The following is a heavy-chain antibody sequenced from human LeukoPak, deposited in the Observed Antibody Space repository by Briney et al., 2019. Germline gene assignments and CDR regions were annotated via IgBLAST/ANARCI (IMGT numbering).Heavy chain of an antibody. Sequence: GGSLRLSCSASGFSFSNYAMHWVRQAPGKGLEYVSAISTNGGHTYYADSVQGRFTISRDNSKNTLYLQMNSLRAEDTAVYYCARDLGGNEDYWGQGTLVTVSS. J-gene: IGHJ4*02. V-gene: IGHV3-64*04. CDR2: ISTNGGHT. CDR1: GFSFSNYA. CDR3: ARDLGGNEDY. D-gene: IGHD4-23*01.